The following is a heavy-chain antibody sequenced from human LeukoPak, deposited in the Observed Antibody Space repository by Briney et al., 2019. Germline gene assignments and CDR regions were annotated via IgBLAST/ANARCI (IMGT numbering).Heavy chain of an antibody. J-gene: IGHJ1*01. CDR1: GFSFSSYA. D-gene: IGHD3-22*01. CDR3: AKSYNYDTSGPKFFQH. V-gene: IGHV3-23*01. Sequence: GGSLRLSCEASGFSFSSYATSWVRQAPGKGLEWISAVSNTGETTYYGDSVKGRFTVSRDNSRKIMYLQMNRLGAEDTAVYYCAKSYNYDTSGPKFFQHWGQGTLVTVSS. CDR2: VSNTGETT.